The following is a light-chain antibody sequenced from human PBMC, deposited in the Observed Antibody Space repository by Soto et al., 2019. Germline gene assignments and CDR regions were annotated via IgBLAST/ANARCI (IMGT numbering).Light chain of an antibody. CDR2: GAS. V-gene: IGKV1-16*01. CDR1: QGISSF. J-gene: IGKJ3*01. Sequence: DIQMTQSPSSLTASVGYRVTITCRASQGISSFLAWFQQKPGKAPKSLIYGASTLQSGVPSSFSGSGSGTDFTLTISSLQPEDFETYYCQPYKSHPFTFGPGTKVDIK. CDR3: QPYKSHPFT.